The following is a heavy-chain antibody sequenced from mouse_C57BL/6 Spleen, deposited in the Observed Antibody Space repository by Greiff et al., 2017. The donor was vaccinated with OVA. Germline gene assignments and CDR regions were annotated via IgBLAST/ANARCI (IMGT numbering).Heavy chain of an antibody. D-gene: IGHD2-1*01. V-gene: IGHV1-39*01. CDR3: AILYYGNSRKDC. CDR2: INPNYGTT. Sequence: VQLQQSGPELVKPGASVKISCKASGYSFTDYNMNWVKQSNGKSLEWIGVINPNYGTTSYNQKFKGKATLTVDQSSSTAYMQLNSLTAEDSSVYYCAILYYGNSRKDCWGQGTTLTVSS. J-gene: IGHJ2*01. CDR1: GYSFTDYN.